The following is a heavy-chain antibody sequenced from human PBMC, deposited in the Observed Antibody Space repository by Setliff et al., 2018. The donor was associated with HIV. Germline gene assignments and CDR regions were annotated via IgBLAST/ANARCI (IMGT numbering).Heavy chain of an antibody. Sequence: SETLSLTCTVSGGSISSSSYYWGWIRQPPGKGLEWIGNIYSGGTTYYNSSLRGRVTISVDTSKNQFSLKLNSVTAADTAVYYCARVFTVAGTYYYYYMDVWGKGTTVTVS. D-gene: IGHD6-19*01. J-gene: IGHJ6*03. CDR2: IYSGGTT. V-gene: IGHV4-39*07. CDR1: GGSISSSSYY. CDR3: ARVFTVAGTYYYYYMDV.